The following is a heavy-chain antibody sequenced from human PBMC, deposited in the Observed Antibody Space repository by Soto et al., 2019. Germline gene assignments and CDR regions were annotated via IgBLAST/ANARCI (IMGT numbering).Heavy chain of an antibody. J-gene: IGHJ4*02. CDR2: ISGSGGTA. CDR1: GFTFSRYD. V-gene: IGHV3-23*01. Sequence: EVQLLESGGGSVQPGGSLRLYCAASGFTFSRYDMHWVRRPPGKGLEWVSSISGSGGTAYYADSVKGRFSISRDSLVNTLYLQMTSLRAEDTAVYYCAKGRGQKWNFDYWGQGTLVTVSP. D-gene: IGHD3-10*01. CDR3: AKGRGQKWNFDY.